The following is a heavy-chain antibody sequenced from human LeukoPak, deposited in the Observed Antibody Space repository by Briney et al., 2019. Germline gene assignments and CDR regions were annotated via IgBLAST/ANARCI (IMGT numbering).Heavy chain of an antibody. CDR2: IGTAGDT. CDR1: GFTFSSYD. D-gene: IGHD3-22*01. Sequence: GSLRLSCAASGFTFSSYDMHWVRQATGKGLEWVSAIGTAGDTYYPGSVKGRFTISRENAKNSLYLQMNSLRAEDTAVYYCARAPRAYYYDSSGGGMDVWGQGTTVTVSS. CDR3: ARAPRAYYYDSSGGGMDV. V-gene: IGHV3-13*01. J-gene: IGHJ6*02.